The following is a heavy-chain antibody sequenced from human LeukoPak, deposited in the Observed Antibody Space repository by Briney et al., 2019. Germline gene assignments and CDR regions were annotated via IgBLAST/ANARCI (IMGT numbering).Heavy chain of an antibody. CDR2: IMQDGSEQ. V-gene: IGHV3-7*01. CDR1: GFTFSTYW. J-gene: IGHJ4*02. D-gene: IGHD3-10*01. Sequence: PGGSLRLSCTASGFTFSTYWMSWVRQAPGKGLEWVANIMQDGSEQYYVDSVKGRFTISRDNAKNSLYLQMNSLRAEDTAVYYCAGLTMIRGVIGFWGQGTLVTVSS. CDR3: AGLTMIRGVIGF.